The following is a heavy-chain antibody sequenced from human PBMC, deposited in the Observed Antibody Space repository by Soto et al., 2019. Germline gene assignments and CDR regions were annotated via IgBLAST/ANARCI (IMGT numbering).Heavy chain of an antibody. V-gene: IGHV4-59*01. CDR3: ARHYYDILTGYLGGWFDP. J-gene: IGHJ5*02. Sequence: PSETLSLTCTVSGGSISSYYWSWIRQPPGKGLEWIGYIYYSGSTNYNPSLKSRVTISVDTSKNQFSLKLSSVTAADTAVYYCARHYYDILTGYLGGWFDPWGQGTLVTVSS. D-gene: IGHD3-9*01. CDR1: GGSISSYY. CDR2: IYYSGST.